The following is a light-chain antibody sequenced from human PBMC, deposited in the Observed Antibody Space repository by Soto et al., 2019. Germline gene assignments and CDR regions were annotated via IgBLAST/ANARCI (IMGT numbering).Light chain of an antibody. Sequence: EIVMTQSPATLSVSPGARATISCRASQSVRTNLAWYQLTPGQAPRLLIYGASTRATGVPARFSGTGSGTDFTLTISSLEPEDFAVYYCQQHANWPLSSGGGTEVDI. V-gene: IGKV3-15*01. CDR3: QQHANWPLS. J-gene: IGKJ4*01. CDR2: GAS. CDR1: QSVRTN.